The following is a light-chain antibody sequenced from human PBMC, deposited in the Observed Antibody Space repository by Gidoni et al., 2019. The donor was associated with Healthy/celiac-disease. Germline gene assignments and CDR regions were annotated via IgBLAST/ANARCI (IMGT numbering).Light chain of an antibody. J-gene: IGKJ2*01. Sequence: EIVLPQSPATLSLSPGERATLSCRASQRVSSYLAWYQQKPGQAPRLLIYDASNRATGIPARFSGSGSGTDFTLTISSLAPEDFAVYYCQQRSNWPLMYTFGQGTKLEIK. CDR3: QQRSNWPLMYT. CDR2: DAS. CDR1: QRVSSY. V-gene: IGKV3-11*01.